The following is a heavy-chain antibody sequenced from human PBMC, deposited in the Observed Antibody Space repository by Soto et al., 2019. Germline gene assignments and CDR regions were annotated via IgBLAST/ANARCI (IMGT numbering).Heavy chain of an antibody. V-gene: IGHV3-23*01. CDR1: GFTFSSYA. CDR3: AKDKEYSSVLYYFDY. D-gene: IGHD6-19*01. CDR2: ISGSGGST. J-gene: IGHJ4*02. Sequence: GGSLRLSCAASGFTFSSYAMHWVRQAPGKGLEYVSAISGSGGSTYYADSVKGRFTISRDNSRNTLYLQMNSLRAEDTAVYYCAKDKEYSSVLYYFDYWGQGTLVTVSS.